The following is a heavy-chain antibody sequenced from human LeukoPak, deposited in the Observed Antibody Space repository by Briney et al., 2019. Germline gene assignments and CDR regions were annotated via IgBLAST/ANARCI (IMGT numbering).Heavy chain of an antibody. J-gene: IGHJ4*02. D-gene: IGHD6-19*01. V-gene: IGHV3-7*03. CDR2: IKEGGSAT. Sequence: GGSLRLSCAASGFMFSGFWMTWVRQAPGKGLEWVAHIKEGGSATKSIDAVKGRFTISRDNAKNSLYLQMNSLRAEDTAVYYCVRDIGWFRFDYWGQGTLVTVSS. CDR1: GFMFSGFW. CDR3: VRDIGWFRFDY.